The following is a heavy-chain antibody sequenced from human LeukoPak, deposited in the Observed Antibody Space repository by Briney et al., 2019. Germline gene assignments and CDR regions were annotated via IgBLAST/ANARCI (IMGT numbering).Heavy chain of an antibody. Sequence: PGGSLRLSCAASGFTFSSYGMHWVHQAPGKGLEWVAVIWYDGSNKYYADSVKGRFTISRDNSKNTLYLQMNSLRAEDTAVYYCARDKLADYYYYYGMDVWGQGTTVTVSS. CDR2: IWYDGSNK. V-gene: IGHV3-33*01. J-gene: IGHJ6*02. CDR1: GFTFSSYG. CDR3: ARDKLADYYYYYGMDV.